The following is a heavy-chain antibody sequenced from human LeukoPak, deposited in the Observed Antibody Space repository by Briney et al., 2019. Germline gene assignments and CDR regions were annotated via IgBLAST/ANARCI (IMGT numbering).Heavy chain of an antibody. CDR2: IYYSGST. V-gene: IGHV4-59*01. CDR3: ARGRWWNGIDDAFDI. J-gene: IGHJ3*02. CDR1: CGSISSYY. D-gene: IGHD2-15*01. Sequence: SETLSLTCTVSCGSISSYYWSWIRQPPGKGLEWIGYIYYSGSTNYNPSLKSRVTISVDTSKNQFSLKLSSVTAADTAVYYCARGRWWNGIDDAFDIWGQGTMVTVSS.